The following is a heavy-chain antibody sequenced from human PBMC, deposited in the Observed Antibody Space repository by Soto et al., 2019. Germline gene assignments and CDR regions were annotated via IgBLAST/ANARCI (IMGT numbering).Heavy chain of an antibody. CDR2: INPSGGST. Sequence: ASVKVSCKASGYTFTSYYMHWVRQAPGQGLEWMGIINPSGGSTSYAQKFQGRVTMTRDTSTSTVYMELSSLRSEDTAVYYCARGFVELFGELRPALYYWGQGTLVTVSS. CDR1: GYTFTSYY. J-gene: IGHJ4*02. CDR3: ARGFVELFGELRPALYY. D-gene: IGHD3-10*02. V-gene: IGHV1-46*01.